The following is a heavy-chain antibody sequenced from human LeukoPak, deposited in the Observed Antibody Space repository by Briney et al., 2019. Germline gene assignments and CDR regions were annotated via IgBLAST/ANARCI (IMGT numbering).Heavy chain of an antibody. V-gene: IGHV1-3*01. CDR1: GYSFTNYA. Sequence: ASVKVSCKASGYSFTNYAIQWVRQAPGQRLEWMGWINAGNGKTKYSQKFQGRVTITRDTSASTAYMELSSLRSEDTAAYYCAKAIWTSTLTTYYFDYWGQGALGTVSS. CDR3: AKAIWTSTLTTYYFDY. D-gene: IGHD4-17*01. CDR2: INAGNGKT. J-gene: IGHJ4*02.